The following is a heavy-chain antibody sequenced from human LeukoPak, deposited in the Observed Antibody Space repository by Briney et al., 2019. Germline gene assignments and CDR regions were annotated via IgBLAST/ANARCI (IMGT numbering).Heavy chain of an antibody. Sequence: EGSLRLSCAASGFTFSSYAMSWVRQAPGKGLEWVSVIYSGGSTYYADSVKGRFTISRDNSKNTLYLQMNSLRAEDTALYYCAKVGYSSLDVWGKGTTVTISS. D-gene: IGHD6-19*01. J-gene: IGHJ6*04. CDR1: GFTFSSYA. CDR3: AKVGYSSLDV. V-gene: IGHV3-23*03. CDR2: IYSGGST.